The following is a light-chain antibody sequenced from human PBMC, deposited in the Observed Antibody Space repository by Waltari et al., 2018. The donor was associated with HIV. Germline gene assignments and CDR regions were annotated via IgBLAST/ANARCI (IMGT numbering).Light chain of an antibody. CDR1: QIVSSAY. J-gene: IGKJ1*01. Sequence: EIVLTQSPGTLSLSPGERATLSCRASQIVSSAYLAWYQQKPGQAPRLLIYGASTRATGGPEGFSGSGVGTDVTLTITRLEPEDFAVYYCQQYGDSPETFGQGARVQI. V-gene: IGKV3-20*01. CDR3: QQYGDSPET. CDR2: GAS.